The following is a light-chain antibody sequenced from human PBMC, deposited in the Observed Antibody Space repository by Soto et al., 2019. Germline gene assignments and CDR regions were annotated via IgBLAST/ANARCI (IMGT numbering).Light chain of an antibody. J-gene: IGKJ5*01. CDR3: QQYGSSIT. Sequence: EIVLTQSPGTLSLSPGERATLSCRASQSVSSSYLAWYQQKPGQAPRLLIYGASSRATGIPDRFSGSGYGTDFTLTISRLEPEDFAVYYCQQYGSSITFCQGTRLEIK. CDR1: QSVSSSY. V-gene: IGKV3-20*01. CDR2: GAS.